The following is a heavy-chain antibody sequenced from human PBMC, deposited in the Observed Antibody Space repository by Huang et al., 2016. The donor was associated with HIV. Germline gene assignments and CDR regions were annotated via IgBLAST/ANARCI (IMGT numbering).Heavy chain of an antibody. V-gene: IGHV3-53*01. CDR1: GFTVSTND. CDR3: AKEGDTGAALGY. J-gene: IGHJ4*02. CDR2: IYSGGTT. D-gene: IGHD2-8*02. Sequence: EVQLVESGGGLIQPGGSLRLSCAASGFTVSTNDMTWVRQAPGKGPEWVSLIYSGGTTDYADAVKGRFTISRDDSENTLYLHMTSLRAGDTAVYYCAKEGDTGAALGYWGQGTLVTVS.